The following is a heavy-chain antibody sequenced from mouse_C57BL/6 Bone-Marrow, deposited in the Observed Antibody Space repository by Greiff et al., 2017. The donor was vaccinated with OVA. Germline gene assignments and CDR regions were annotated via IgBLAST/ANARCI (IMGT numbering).Heavy chain of an antibody. D-gene: IGHD1-1*01. CDR1: GYTFTSYG. J-gene: IGHJ2*01. CDR3: ARRITTVVAPYYFDY. V-gene: IGHV1-81*01. Sequence: QVQLQQSGAELARPGASVKLSCKASGYTFTSYGISWVKQRTGQGLEWIGEIYPRSGNTNYNEKFKGKATLTADNSSSTAYMELRSLTSEDSAVYFCARRITTVVAPYYFDYWGQGTTLTVSS. CDR2: IYPRSGNT.